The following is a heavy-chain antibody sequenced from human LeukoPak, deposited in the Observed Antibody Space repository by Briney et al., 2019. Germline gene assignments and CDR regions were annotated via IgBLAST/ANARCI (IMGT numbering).Heavy chain of an antibody. D-gene: IGHD4-23*01. Sequence: GGSLRLSCAASGFSFSSYSMNWVRQAPGKGLEWVSSISSSSSYIYYADSVKGRFTFSRDNAKNSLYLQMNSLRAEDTAVYYCARGPTVGGIYFDYWGQGTLVNVSS. J-gene: IGHJ4*02. V-gene: IGHV3-21*01. CDR3: ARGPTVGGIYFDY. CDR2: ISSSSSYI. CDR1: GFSFSSYS.